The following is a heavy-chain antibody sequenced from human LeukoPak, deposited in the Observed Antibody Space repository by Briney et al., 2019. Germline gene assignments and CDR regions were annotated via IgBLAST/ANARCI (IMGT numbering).Heavy chain of an antibody. CDR2: ISGSGGST. CDR1: GFTFSSYA. J-gene: IGHJ4*02. V-gene: IGHV3-23*01. Sequence: GGSLRLSCAASGFTFSSYAMSWVRQAPGKGLEWVSAISGSGGSTYYADSVKGRFTISRDNSKNTLYLQMNSLRAEDTAVYYCANNALRYFDWLSIVGYWGQGTLVTVSS. CDR3: ANNALRYFDWLSIVGY. D-gene: IGHD3-9*01.